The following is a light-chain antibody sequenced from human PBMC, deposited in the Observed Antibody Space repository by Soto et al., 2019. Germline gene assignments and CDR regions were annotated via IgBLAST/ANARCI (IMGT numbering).Light chain of an antibody. J-gene: IGLJ2*01. CDR2: EGS. CDR1: SSDVGSFNL. V-gene: IGLV2-23*01. CDR3: CSYAGMNTVA. Sequence: QSALTQPASVSGSPGQSITISCTGTSSDVGSFNLVSWYQQYPGKAPKLMIYEGSKRPSGVSNRFSGSKSGNTASLTISGLQAEDEAEYYCCSYAGMNTVAFGGGLKLTVL.